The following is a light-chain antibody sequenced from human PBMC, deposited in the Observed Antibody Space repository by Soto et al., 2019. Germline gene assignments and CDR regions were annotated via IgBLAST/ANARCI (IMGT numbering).Light chain of an antibody. CDR1: QSLIHSDGDTY. J-gene: IGKJ1*01. Sequence: DVVMTQSPLSLPVTLGQPASISCRSSQSLIHSDGDTYLNWFQQRPGQSPRRLIYKVSDRDSGGPDSVTRGGSGNDFTLKISRVEAEDVGVYYCMQGTHWPWTFGQGTEVEIK. CDR2: KVS. V-gene: IGKV2-30*02. CDR3: MQGTHWPWT.